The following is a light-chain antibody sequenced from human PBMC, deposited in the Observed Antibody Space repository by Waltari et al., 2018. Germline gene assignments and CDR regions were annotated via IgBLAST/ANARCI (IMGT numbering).Light chain of an antibody. CDR1: SSTVGRYYI. Sequence: QSALTQPASVSASPGQSITISCSGTSSTVGRYYIYSWYQQHPGKAPKAMIYEVSKRPSGVSNRFSGSKFGNTDSLTISGLQAEDEADYYCCSYAGSSAVVFGGGTKLTVL. CDR3: CSYAGSSAVV. V-gene: IGLV2-23*02. CDR2: EVS. J-gene: IGLJ2*01.